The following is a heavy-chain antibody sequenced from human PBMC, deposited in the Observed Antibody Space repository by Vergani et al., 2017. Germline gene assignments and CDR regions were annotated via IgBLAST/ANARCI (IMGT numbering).Heavy chain of an antibody. V-gene: IGHV3-23*01. CDR2: ISGSGGST. CDR1: GFTFSSCV. D-gene: IGHD6-13*01. J-gene: IGHJ4*02. Sequence: EVQLLESGGGLVQPGGSLRLTCAASGFTFSSCVMSWVRQAPGKGLEWVSAISGSGGSTYYADSVKGRFSISRDNSKNTLYLQMNSLGAEDTAVYYCEKDLDTSSWYKPPLYYFDYWGQGTLVTVSS. CDR3: EKDLDTSSWYKPPLYYFDY.